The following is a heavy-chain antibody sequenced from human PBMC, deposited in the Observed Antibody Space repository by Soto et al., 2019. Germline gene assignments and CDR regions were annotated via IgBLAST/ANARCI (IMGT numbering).Heavy chain of an antibody. CDR1: GYTFTSYG. V-gene: IGHV1-18*04. CDR3: ARVGPYRSLILERNWFDP. CDR2: ISAYNGNT. J-gene: IGHJ5*02. Sequence: ASVKVSCKASGYTFTSYGISWVRQAPGQGLEWMRWISAYNGNTNYAQKLQGRVTMTTDTSTSTAYMELRSLRSDDTAVYYCARVGPYRSLILERNWFDPWGQGTLVTVSS. D-gene: IGHD3-3*01.